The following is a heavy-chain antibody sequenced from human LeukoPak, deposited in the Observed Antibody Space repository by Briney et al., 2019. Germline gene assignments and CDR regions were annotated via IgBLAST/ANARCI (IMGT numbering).Heavy chain of an antibody. D-gene: IGHD6-6*01. CDR1: GGSISSSSYY. CDR2: IYYSGST. V-gene: IGHV4-39*01. Sequence: PSETLSLTCTVSGGSISSSSYYWGWIRQPPGKGLEWIGSIYYSGSTYYNPSLKSRVTISVDTSKNQFSLKLSSVTAADTAVYYCASPYSSSYYFDYWGQGTLATVSS. CDR3: ASPYSSSYYFDY. J-gene: IGHJ4*02.